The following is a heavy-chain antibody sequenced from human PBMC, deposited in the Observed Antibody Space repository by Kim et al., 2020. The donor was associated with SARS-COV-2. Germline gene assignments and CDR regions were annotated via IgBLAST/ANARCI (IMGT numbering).Heavy chain of an antibody. CDR2: IKQDGSEK. CDR3: ARDQRYAYYYDSSGYLVTPHYYGMDV. Sequence: GGSLRLSCAASGFTFSSYWMSWVRQAPGKGLEWVANIKQDGSEKYYVDSVKGRFTISRDNAKNSLYLQMNSLRAEDTAVYYCARDQRYAYYYDSSGYLVTPHYYGMDVWGQGTTVTVSS. D-gene: IGHD3-22*01. V-gene: IGHV3-7*03. CDR1: GFTFSSYW. J-gene: IGHJ6*02.